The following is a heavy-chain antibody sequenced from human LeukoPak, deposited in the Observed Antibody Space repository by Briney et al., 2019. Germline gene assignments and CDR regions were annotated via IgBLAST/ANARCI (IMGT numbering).Heavy chain of an antibody. CDR1: GGAISSSSHY. J-gene: IGHJ4*02. D-gene: IGHD6-19*01. CDR3: ARHQWLGPFDS. CDR2: IYFSGST. Sequence: SETLSLTCTVFGGAISSSSHYWGWIRQPPGEGLEWIGSIYFSGSTYYSPSLKSRVTISVDPSTNQFSLKLSSVTAADTAVYFCARHQWLGPFDSWGQGTLVTVSS. V-gene: IGHV4-39*01.